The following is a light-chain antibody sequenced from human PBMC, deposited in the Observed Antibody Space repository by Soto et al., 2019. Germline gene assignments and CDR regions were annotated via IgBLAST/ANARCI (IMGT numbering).Light chain of an antibody. J-gene: IGKJ1*01. CDR1: HSVSSSS. CDR2: DAS. Sequence: EIVFKESPGTLSLYPGERASLSCRASHSVSSSSLAWYQQKRGQAPRLLIHDASSRATGIPDRFSGSGSGTDFTLTISRLEPEDFAVYYCQQYGGSPRTFGQGTKVDIK. V-gene: IGKV3-20*01. CDR3: QQYGGSPRT.